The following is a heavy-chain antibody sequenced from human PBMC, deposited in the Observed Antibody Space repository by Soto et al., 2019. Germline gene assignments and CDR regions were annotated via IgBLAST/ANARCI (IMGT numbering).Heavy chain of an antibody. CDR1: GGSISNYY. CDR2: IDTSGST. J-gene: IGHJ4*02. D-gene: IGHD3-3*01. V-gene: IGHV4-4*07. CDR3: ARGGQDFWSGPFDY. Sequence: PSETLSLTCTVSGGSISNYYCNWIRQPAGKGLEWIGRIDTSGSTNYNPSLKSRVTMSVDTSKQEFSLRLSSVTAADTALYYCARGGQDFWSGPFDYWGRGALVNVSS.